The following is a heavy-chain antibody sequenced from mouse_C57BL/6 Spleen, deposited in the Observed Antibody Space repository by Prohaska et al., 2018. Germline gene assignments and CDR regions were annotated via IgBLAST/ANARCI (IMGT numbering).Heavy chain of an antibody. CDR1: GFTFTDYY. CDR3: ARYIRRRAMDY. CDR2: IRNKANGYTT. J-gene: IGHJ4*01. D-gene: IGHD2-12*01. V-gene: IGHV7-3*01. Sequence: EVKLVESGGGLVQPGGSLSLSCAASGFTFTDYYMSWVRQPPGKALEWLGCIRNKANGYTTEYSASVKGRFTISRDNSQSILFLRMNAQRAEDSATYYCARYIRRRAMDYWGQGTSVTVSS.